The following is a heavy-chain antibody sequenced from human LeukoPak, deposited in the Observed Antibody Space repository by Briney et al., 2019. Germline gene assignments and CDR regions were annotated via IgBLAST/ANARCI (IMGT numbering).Heavy chain of an antibody. CDR2: INAGNGNT. J-gene: IGHJ4*02. V-gene: IGHV1-3*01. Sequence: ASVKVSCKASGYTFISYAMHWVRQAPGQRLEWMGWINAGNGNTKYSQKFQGRVTITRDTSASTAYMELSSLRSEDTAVYYCASSGAWYSSSRNFDYWGQGTLVTVSS. D-gene: IGHD6-6*01. CDR3: ASSGAWYSSSRNFDY. CDR1: GYTFISYA.